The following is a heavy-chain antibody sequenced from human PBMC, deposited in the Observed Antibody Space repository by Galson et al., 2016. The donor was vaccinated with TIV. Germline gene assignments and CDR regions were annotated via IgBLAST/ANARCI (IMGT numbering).Heavy chain of an antibody. J-gene: IGHJ4*02. CDR2: IGSSGRII. V-gene: IGHV3-11*01. CDR3: ARDCSSTNCYTDPIYFDS. Sequence: LSLTCTVSGASITNYFWTWIRQAPGKGLEWVSYIGSSGRIIYYADSVRGRFTISRDNAKSSLYLQMNSLRVEDTAVYYCARDCSSTNCYTDPIYFDSWGQGALVTVSS. D-gene: IGHD2-2*02. CDR1: GASITNYF.